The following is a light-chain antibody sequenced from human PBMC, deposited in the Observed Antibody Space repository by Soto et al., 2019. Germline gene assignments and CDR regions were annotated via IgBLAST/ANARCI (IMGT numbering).Light chain of an antibody. V-gene: IGKV1-33*01. CDR1: QDISNH. J-gene: IGKJ5*01. CDR3: QQYDNFPPIT. Sequence: DIQVTQSPSSLSSCLVDIVTITCQASQDISNHLNWYQQKPGKAPELLMFDASNLEPGVPSRFSGSGSGTDFTLTISSLQPEDVATYFCQQYDNFPPITFGQGTRLEI. CDR2: DAS.